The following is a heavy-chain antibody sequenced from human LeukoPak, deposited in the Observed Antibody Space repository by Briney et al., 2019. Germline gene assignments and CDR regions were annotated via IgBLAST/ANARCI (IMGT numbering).Heavy chain of an antibody. CDR3: ARVVVLLWFGEGYFDY. V-gene: IGHV4-39*07. D-gene: IGHD3-10*01. J-gene: IGHJ4*02. CDR1: GGSISSSSYY. Sequence: SETLSLTCTVSGGSISSSSYYWGWIRQPPGKGLEWIGSIYYSGSTYYNPSLKSRVTISVDTSKNQFSLKLSSVTAADTVVYYCARVVVLLWFGEGYFDYWGQGTLVTVSS. CDR2: IYYSGST.